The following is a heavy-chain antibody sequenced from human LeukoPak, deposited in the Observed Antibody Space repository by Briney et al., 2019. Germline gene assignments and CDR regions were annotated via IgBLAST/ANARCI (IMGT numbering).Heavy chain of an antibody. CDR3: ARVGDGYNPFDY. CDR1: GGSISSYY. Sequence: SETLSLTCTVSGGSISSYYWSWIRQPPGKGLEWIGYIYYSGSTNYNPSLKSRVTISVDTSKNQFSLKLSSVTAADTAVSYCARVGDGYNPFDYWGQGTLVTVSS. D-gene: IGHD5-12*01. CDR2: IYYSGST. J-gene: IGHJ4*02. V-gene: IGHV4-59*01.